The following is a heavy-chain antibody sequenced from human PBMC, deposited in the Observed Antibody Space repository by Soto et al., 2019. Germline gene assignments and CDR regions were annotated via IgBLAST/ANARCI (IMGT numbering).Heavy chain of an antibody. J-gene: IGHJ4*02. V-gene: IGHV3-23*01. D-gene: IGHD1-26*01. CDR1: GFTFSGYA. CDR2: TTPGGETT. CDR3: AKYGPFGGNYQVLAF. Sequence: GGSLRLSCAASGFTFSGYAMTWVRQAPGKGLEWVSATTPGGETTYYADSVKGRFTISRDNSINTLYLQINSLRAEDTAVYYCAKYGPFGGNYQVLAFRAQGTRVPVSS.